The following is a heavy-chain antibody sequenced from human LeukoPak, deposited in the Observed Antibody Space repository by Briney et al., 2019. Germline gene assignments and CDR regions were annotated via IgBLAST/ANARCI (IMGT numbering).Heavy chain of an antibody. Sequence: PSETLSLTCAVSGGSVSSSDWWSWVRQPPGKGLEWIGEIYHSGSSNYNPSLKSRVTISVDKSKNQFSLKLTSVAAADTAVYYRARRGFGMATLKSWYFDLWGRGTLVTVSS. CDR1: GGSVSSSDW. CDR3: ARRGFGMATLKSWYFDL. CDR2: IYHSGSS. V-gene: IGHV4-4*02. D-gene: IGHD5-24*01. J-gene: IGHJ2*01.